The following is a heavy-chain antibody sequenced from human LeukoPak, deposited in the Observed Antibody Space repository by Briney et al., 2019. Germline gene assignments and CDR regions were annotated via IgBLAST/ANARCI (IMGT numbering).Heavy chain of an antibody. CDR2: IYYSGST. J-gene: IGHJ6*03. Sequence: SETLSFTCTVSGGSISSHYWSWIRQPPGKGLEWIGYIYYSGSTNYNPSLKSRVTISVDTSKNQFSLKLSSVTAADTAVYYCARARSSSSRGYYYYYMDVWGKGTTVTVSS. CDR3: ARARSSSSRGYYYYYMDV. V-gene: IGHV4-59*11. CDR1: GGSISSHY. D-gene: IGHD6-6*01.